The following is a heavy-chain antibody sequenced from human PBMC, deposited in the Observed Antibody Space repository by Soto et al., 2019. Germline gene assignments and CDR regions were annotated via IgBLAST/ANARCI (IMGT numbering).Heavy chain of an antibody. Sequence: VASVKVSCKASGYTFTGYYMHWVRQAPGQGLEWMGWINPNSGGTNYAQKFQGRVTMTRDTSISTAYMELSRLRSDDTAVYYCASYKRGSSWYENWFDPWGQGTLVTSPQ. D-gene: IGHD6-13*01. CDR1: GYTFTGYY. J-gene: IGHJ5*02. CDR2: INPNSGGT. V-gene: IGHV1-2*02. CDR3: ASYKRGSSWYENWFDP.